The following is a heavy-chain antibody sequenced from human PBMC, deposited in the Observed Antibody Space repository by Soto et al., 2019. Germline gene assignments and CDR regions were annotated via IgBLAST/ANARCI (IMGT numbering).Heavy chain of an antibody. CDR3: ARSYYDILTGYYGPLDY. D-gene: IGHD3-9*01. Sequence: GESLKISCKGSGYSFTSYWIGWVRQMPGKGLEWMGIIYPGDSDTRYSPSFQGQVTISADKSISTAYLQWSSLKASDTAMYYCARSYYDILTGYYGPLDYWGQGTLVTVSS. V-gene: IGHV5-51*01. CDR1: GYSFTSYW. CDR2: IYPGDSDT. J-gene: IGHJ4*02.